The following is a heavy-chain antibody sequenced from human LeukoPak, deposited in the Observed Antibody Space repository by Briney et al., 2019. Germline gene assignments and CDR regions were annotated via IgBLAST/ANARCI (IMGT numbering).Heavy chain of an antibody. J-gene: IGHJ4*02. CDR2: INRDGGNT. D-gene: IGHD3-3*01. CDR3: AKGLHITIFGVARPPDY. Sequence: GVSLRLSCSASGFTFEDYAMLWVAPAPGKDLEWLSIINRDGGNTYNAVPAKGPLTIYRDNSKNSLYLQMNSLRTEDTALSYCAKGLHITIFGVARPPDYWGQGTLVTVSS. V-gene: IGHV3-43*02. CDR1: GFTFEDYA.